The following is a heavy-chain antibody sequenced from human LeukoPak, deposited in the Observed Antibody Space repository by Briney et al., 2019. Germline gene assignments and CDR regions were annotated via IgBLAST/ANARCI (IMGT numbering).Heavy chain of an antibody. Sequence: GGSLRLSCAASGFTFRNYGMHWVRQAPGKGLEWVAVILDDGSDKDYADSVKGRFTISRDNSNSTLYLQMNSLRAEDTAVYYCAKGFSGYGEYCFDSWGQGSLVTVSS. CDR3: AKGFSGYGEYCFDS. V-gene: IGHV3-30*18. CDR2: ILDDGSDK. D-gene: IGHD3-10*01. J-gene: IGHJ4*02. CDR1: GFTFRNYG.